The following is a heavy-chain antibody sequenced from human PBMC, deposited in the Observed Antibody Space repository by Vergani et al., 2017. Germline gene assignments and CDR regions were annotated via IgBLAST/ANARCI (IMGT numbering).Heavy chain of an antibody. V-gene: IGHV3-21*01. Sequence: EVQLLESGGGLVQPGGSLRLSCAASGFTFSSYAMHWVRQAPGKGLEWVSSISSSSSYIYYADSVKGRFTISRDNAKNSLYLQMNSLRAEDTAVYYCARASSSGQYWGQGTLVTVSS. J-gene: IGHJ4*02. D-gene: IGHD6-19*01. CDR1: GFTFSSYA. CDR2: ISSSSSYI. CDR3: ARASSSGQY.